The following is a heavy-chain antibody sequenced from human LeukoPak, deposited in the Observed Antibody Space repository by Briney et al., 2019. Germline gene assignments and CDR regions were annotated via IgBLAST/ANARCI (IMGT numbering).Heavy chain of an antibody. CDR3: AKDHSIVVVPAAIGY. J-gene: IGHJ4*02. Sequence: GGSLRLSCAASGFTFSSYAMHWVRQAPGKGLEWVAFIRYDGSNKYYADSVKGRFTISRDNSKNTLYLQMNSLRAEDTAVYYCAKDHSIVVVPAAIGYWGQGTLVTVSS. CDR2: IRYDGSNK. V-gene: IGHV3-30*02. CDR1: GFTFSSYA. D-gene: IGHD2-2*01.